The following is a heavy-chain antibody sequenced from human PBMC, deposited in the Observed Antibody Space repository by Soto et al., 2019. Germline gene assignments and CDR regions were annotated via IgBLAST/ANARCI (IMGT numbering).Heavy chain of an antibody. V-gene: IGHV5-10-1*01. CDR1: GYSFTKYW. CDR2: IDPSDSYT. J-gene: IGHJ6*02. Sequence: GESLKISCKGSGYSFTKYWISWVRQMPGKGLEWMGRIDPSDSYTNYSPSFQGHVTISADKSISTAYLQWSSLKASDTAMYYCALLWMFTRPEYGMAFWGQGTTVIGSS. CDR3: ALLWMFTRPEYGMAF. D-gene: IGHD3-10*01.